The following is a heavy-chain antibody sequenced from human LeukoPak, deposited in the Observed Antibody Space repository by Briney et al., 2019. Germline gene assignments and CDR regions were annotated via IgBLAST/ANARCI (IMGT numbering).Heavy chain of an antibody. J-gene: IGHJ4*02. CDR3: AKAPYDSSGYYRFDY. D-gene: IGHD3-22*01. V-gene: IGHV3-23*01. CDR2: ISGSGGST. Sequence: PGGSLRLSCAASGFTVISNHMSWVRQAPGKGLEWVSAISGSGGSTYYADSVKGRFTISRDNSKNTLYLQMNSLRAEDTAVYYCAKAPYDSSGYYRFDYWGQGTLVTVSS. CDR1: GFTVISNH.